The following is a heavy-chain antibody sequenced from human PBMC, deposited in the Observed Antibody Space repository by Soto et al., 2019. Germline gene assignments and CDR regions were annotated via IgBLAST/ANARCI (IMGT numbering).Heavy chain of an antibody. J-gene: IGHJ4*02. V-gene: IGHV1-2*02. D-gene: IGHD5-12*01. Sequence: ASVKVSCKASGYTFTGYCMHWVRQAPGQGLEWMGWINPNSGGTNYAQKFQGRVTMTRDTSISTAYMELSRLRSDDTAVYYCATVEMATITPLFDYWGQGTLVTVSS. CDR2: INPNSGGT. CDR1: GYTFTGYC. CDR3: ATVEMATITPLFDY.